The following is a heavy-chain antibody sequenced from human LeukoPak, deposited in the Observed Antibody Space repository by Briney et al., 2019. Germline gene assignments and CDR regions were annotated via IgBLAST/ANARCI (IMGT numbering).Heavy chain of an antibody. CDR2: IYGGGGT. D-gene: IGHD4-11*01. Sequence: GGPLRLSCAASGITVSSYYMSWARQAPGKGLEWVSVIYGGGGTYYADSAKGRFAISRDNSKNTLYLQISSLRAEDTAIYYCTRHQYDAFEIWGQGTMVTVSS. CDR3: TRHQYDAFEI. CDR1: GITVSSYY. J-gene: IGHJ3*02. V-gene: IGHV3-53*01.